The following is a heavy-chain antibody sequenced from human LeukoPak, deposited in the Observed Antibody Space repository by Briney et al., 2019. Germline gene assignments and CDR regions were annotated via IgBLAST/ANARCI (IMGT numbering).Heavy chain of an antibody. Sequence: PGGSLRLSCAASGFTFSSYWMHWVRQAPGKGLVWVSRINSDGSSTSYADSVKGRFTISRDNSKNTLYLQMNSLRAEDTAVYYCARATYYYDSSGYSLGYWGQGTLVTVSS. CDR1: GFTFSSYW. J-gene: IGHJ4*02. CDR2: INSDGSST. V-gene: IGHV3-74*01. D-gene: IGHD3-22*01. CDR3: ARATYYYDSSGYSLGY.